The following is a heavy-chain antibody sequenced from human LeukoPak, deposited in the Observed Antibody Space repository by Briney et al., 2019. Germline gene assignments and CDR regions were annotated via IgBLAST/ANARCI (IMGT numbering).Heavy chain of an antibody. CDR3: ASADGYKIDY. J-gene: IGHJ4*02. Sequence: SETPSLTCTVSGGSISSNSYYWGWIRQPPGKGLEWIGNIYYGGSTYYNPSLKSRVSISVDTSNNQFSLKVSSVTAADTAVYYCASADGYKIDYWGQGTLVTVSS. D-gene: IGHD5-24*01. V-gene: IGHV4-39*01. CDR2: IYYGGST. CDR1: GGSISSNSYY.